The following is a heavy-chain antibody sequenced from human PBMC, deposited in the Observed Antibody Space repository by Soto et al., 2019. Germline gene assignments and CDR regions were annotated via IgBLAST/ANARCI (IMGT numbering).Heavy chain of an antibody. V-gene: IGHV4-59*01. Sequence: PSETLSLTCTVSGGSISSYYWSWIRQPPGKGLEWIGYIYYSGSTNYNPSLKSRVTISVDTSKNQFSLKLSSVTAADTAVYYCARDTPHGSGSPIPSYYYYYMDVWGKGTTVTVSS. J-gene: IGHJ6*03. CDR3: ARDTPHGSGSPIPSYYYYYMDV. CDR2: IYYSGST. D-gene: IGHD3-10*01. CDR1: GGSISSYY.